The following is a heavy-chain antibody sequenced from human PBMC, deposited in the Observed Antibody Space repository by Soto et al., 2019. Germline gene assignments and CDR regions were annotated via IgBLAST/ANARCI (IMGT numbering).Heavy chain of an antibody. V-gene: IGHV4-30-2*06. CDR2: ISSSGSP. D-gene: IGHD2-8*01. Sequence: PSETLSLTCSASGGPVNRVGLSWSWIRESTGKGLAWIGFISSSGSPAYNSTLKSRVTITVDTSNNHISLEVSSVTAADTDAYYCSRGVVAWGPGVLVTVPS. CDR3: SRGVVA. CDR1: GGPVNRVGLS. J-gene: IGHJ5*02.